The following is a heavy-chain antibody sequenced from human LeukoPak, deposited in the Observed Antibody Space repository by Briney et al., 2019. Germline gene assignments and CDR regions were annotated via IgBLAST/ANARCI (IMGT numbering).Heavy chain of an antibody. CDR3: ARDRSTYYYDSSGLDY. CDR2: ISSSSSYI. J-gene: IGHJ4*02. Sequence: GGSLRLSCAASGFTFSSYSMNWVRQAPGKGLEWVSSISSSSSYIYYADSVKGRFTISRDNAKNSLYLQMNSLRAEDTAVYYCARDRSTYYYDSSGLDYWGQGTLVTVSS. V-gene: IGHV3-21*01. D-gene: IGHD3-22*01. CDR1: GFTFSSYS.